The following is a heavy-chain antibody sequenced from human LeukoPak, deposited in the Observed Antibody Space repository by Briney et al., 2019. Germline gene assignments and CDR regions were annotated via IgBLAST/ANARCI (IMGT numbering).Heavy chain of an antibody. CDR1: GFTFSDYY. D-gene: IGHD5-12*01. V-gene: IGHV3-11*01. Sequence: SGGSLRLSCAASGFTFSDYYMSWIRQAPGKGLEWVSYISSSGSTIYYADSVKGRFTISRDNAKNSLYLQMNSLRAEDTAVYYCAINSYDSGVYYFDYWGQGTLVTVSS. J-gene: IGHJ4*02. CDR2: ISSSGSTI. CDR3: AINSYDSGVYYFDY.